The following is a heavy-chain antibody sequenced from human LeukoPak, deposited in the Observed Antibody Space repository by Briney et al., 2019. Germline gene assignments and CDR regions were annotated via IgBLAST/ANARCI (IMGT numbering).Heavy chain of an antibody. V-gene: IGHV3-30*03. CDR2: ISYDGGNK. J-gene: IGHJ4*02. D-gene: IGHD2-15*01. Sequence: GGSLRLSCAASGFTFSSYGMHWVRQAPGKGLEWVAVISYDGGNKYYADSVKGRFTISRDNSKNTLYLQMNSLRAEDTAVYYCARVSSWLPATLPQTYYFGYWGQGTLVTVSS. CDR3: ARVSSWLPATLPQTYYFGY. CDR1: GFTFSSYG.